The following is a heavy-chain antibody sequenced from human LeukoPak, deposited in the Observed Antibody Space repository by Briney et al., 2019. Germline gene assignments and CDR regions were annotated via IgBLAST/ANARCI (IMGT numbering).Heavy chain of an antibody. J-gene: IGHJ5*02. CDR2: IYHSGST. CDR1: GYSISSGYY. V-gene: IGHV4-38-2*02. CDR3: ARDLRFLEWSLSSFDP. D-gene: IGHD3-3*01. Sequence: SETLSLTCAVSGYSISSGYYWGWSRQPPGKGLEWIGSIYHSGSTYYNPSLKSRVTISVDTSKNQFSLKLSSVTVADTAVYYCARDLRFLEWSLSSFDPWGQGTLVTVSS.